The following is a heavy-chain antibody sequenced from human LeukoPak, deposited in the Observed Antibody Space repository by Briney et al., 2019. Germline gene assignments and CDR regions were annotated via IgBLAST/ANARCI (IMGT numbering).Heavy chain of an antibody. CDR3: ARDVFADSSGGSFDF. CDR2: IWYDGSKK. Sequence: GGSLRLSCAASGFSFDTHGMHWVRQAPGKGLEWVAVIWYDGSKKYYADSVKGRFTISRDNSKKSLFLQMNSLRAEDAALYYCARDVFADSSGGSFDFWGQGTLVTVSS. CDR1: GFSFDTHG. J-gene: IGHJ4*02. D-gene: IGHD3-16*01. V-gene: IGHV3-33*01.